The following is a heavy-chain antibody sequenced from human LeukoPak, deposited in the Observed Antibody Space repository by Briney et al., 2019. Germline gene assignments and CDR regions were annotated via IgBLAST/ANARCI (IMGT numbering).Heavy chain of an antibody. CDR3: ARDLPMVRGGNRWHNWFDP. Sequence: QTGGSLRLSCAASGFTFSSYSMNWVRQAPGKGLEWVSYISSSSSTMYYADSVKGRFTISRDKAKNSLYLQMNSLRDEDTAVYYCARDLPMVRGGNRWHNWFDPWGQGTLVTVSS. CDR1: GFTFSSYS. V-gene: IGHV3-48*02. J-gene: IGHJ5*02. D-gene: IGHD3-10*01. CDR2: ISSSSSTM.